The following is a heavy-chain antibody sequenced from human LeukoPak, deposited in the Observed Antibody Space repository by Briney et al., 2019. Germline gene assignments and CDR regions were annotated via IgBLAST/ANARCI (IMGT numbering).Heavy chain of an antibody. CDR3: ARESYYYDSSGYYSPAGFDY. CDR1: GFTFSSYW. D-gene: IGHD3-22*01. Sequence: PGGSLRLSCAASGFTFSSYWMSWVRQAPGKGLEWVSYISSSSITIYYADSVKGRFTISRDNAKNSLYLQMNSLRAEDTAVYYCARESYYYDSSGYYSPAGFDYWGQGTLVTVSS. J-gene: IGHJ4*02. CDR2: ISSSSITI. V-gene: IGHV3-48*01.